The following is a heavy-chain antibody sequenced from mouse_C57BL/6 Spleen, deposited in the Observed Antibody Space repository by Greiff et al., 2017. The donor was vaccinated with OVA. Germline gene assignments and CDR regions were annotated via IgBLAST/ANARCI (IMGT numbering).Heavy chain of an antibody. Sequence: EVKLVESGGDLVKPGGSLKLSCAASGFTFSSYGMSWVRQTPDKRLEWVATISSGGSYTYYPDSVKGRFTISRDNAKNTLYLQMSSLKSEDTAMYYCARQGLTGFAYWGQGTLVTVSA. J-gene: IGHJ3*01. D-gene: IGHD2-4*01. CDR2: ISSGGSYT. CDR3: ARQGLTGFAY. V-gene: IGHV5-6*01. CDR1: GFTFSSYG.